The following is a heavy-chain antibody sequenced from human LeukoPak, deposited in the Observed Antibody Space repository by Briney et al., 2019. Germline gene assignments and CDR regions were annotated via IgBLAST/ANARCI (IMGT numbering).Heavy chain of an antibody. Sequence: ASLKVSCKASGYTFTGYYMHWVRQAPGQGLEWMGWINPNSGGTNYAQKFQGRVTMTRDTSISSMYMELSRLKSDDTAVYYCVRDLGISGWYAPPLGYFDSWGQGTLVTVSS. J-gene: IGHJ4*02. D-gene: IGHD6-19*01. CDR1: GYTFTGYY. CDR3: VRDLGISGWYAPPLGYFDS. V-gene: IGHV1-2*02. CDR2: INPNSGGT.